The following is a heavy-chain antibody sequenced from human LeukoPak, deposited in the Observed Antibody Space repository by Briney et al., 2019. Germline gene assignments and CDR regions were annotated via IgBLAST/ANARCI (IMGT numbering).Heavy chain of an antibody. J-gene: IGHJ3*02. CDR2: ISVYNGNA. D-gene: IGHD1-26*01. CDR3: AGISGGDAFDI. CDR1: GYTFINYG. V-gene: IGHV1-18*04. Sequence: ASVKVSCKASGYTFINYGITWVRQAPGQGLEWMGWISVYNGNANYAQRLQDRVIITADTSTTTAYMDLSSLRSEDTAVYYCAGISGGDAFDIWGQGTMVTVSS.